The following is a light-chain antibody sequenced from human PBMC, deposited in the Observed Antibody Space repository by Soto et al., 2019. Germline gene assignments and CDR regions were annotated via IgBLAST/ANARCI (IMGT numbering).Light chain of an antibody. CDR2: GAS. CDR3: QQYGRSLT. J-gene: IGKJ4*01. Sequence: EIVLTQSPGTLSLSPGERATLSCRASQSVGSSFLAWYQQKPGQAPRLLIYGASSRATGIPDRFSGSGSGTDFTLTISRLEPEDFAVYYCQQYGRSLTFGGGTKVPIK. CDR1: QSVGSSF. V-gene: IGKV3-20*01.